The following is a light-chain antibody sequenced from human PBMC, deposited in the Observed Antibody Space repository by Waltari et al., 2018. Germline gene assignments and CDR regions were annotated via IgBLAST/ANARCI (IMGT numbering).Light chain of an antibody. CDR2: QDH. Sequence: SYKLTQPPSVPVSPGQTASISCSGDRLEDKYVCWYQQKPGQSPVLVIYQDHKRPSGIPERFSGSTSGSTAILSISGTQAMDEADYFCQAWDSSDVVFGGGTKLTVL. V-gene: IGLV3-1*01. J-gene: IGLJ2*01. CDR3: QAWDSSDVV. CDR1: RLEDKY.